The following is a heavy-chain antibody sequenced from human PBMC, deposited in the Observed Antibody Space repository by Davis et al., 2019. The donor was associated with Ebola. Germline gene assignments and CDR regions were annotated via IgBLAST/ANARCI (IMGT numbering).Heavy chain of an antibody. D-gene: IGHD3-22*01. CDR1: GFTFSSYW. CDR3: AGTPRDYYDSRGDY. V-gene: IGHV3-74*01. Sequence: GESLKISCAASGFTFSSYWMHWVRQAPGKGLVWVSRINSDGSSTSYADSVKGRFTISRDNAKNTLYLQMNSLRAEDTAVYYCAGTPRDYYDSRGDYWGQGTLVTVSS. J-gene: IGHJ4*02. CDR2: INSDGSST.